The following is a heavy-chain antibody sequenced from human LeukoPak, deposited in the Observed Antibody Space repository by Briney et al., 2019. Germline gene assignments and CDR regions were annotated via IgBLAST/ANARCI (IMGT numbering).Heavy chain of an antibody. CDR1: GFTFGVYA. V-gene: IGHV3-49*04. CDR3: TRMTCSSTSCYQDACDI. CDR2: IRSKAYGGTT. Sequence: GGSLRLSCTASGFTFGVYAMSWVRQAPGEGLEWVGFIRSKAYGGTTEYAASVKGRFTISRDDSKSIAYLQMNSLKTEDTAVYYCTRMTCSSTSCYQDACDIWGQGTMVTVSS. J-gene: IGHJ3*02. D-gene: IGHD2-2*01.